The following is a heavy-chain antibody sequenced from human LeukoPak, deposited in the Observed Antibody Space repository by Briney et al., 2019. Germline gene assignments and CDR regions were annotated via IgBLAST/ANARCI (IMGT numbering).Heavy chain of an antibody. CDR2: ISGSGGST. CDR1: GFTFSSYA. D-gene: IGHD4-17*01. J-gene: IGHJ4*02. Sequence: GGSLRLSCAASGFTFSSYAMSWVRQAPGKGLEWVSAISGSGGSTYYADSVKSRFTISRDNSKNTLYLQMNSLRAEDTAVYYCAKHPPDYGDYVPLFDYWGQGTLVTVSS. CDR3: AKHPPDYGDYVPLFDY. V-gene: IGHV3-23*01.